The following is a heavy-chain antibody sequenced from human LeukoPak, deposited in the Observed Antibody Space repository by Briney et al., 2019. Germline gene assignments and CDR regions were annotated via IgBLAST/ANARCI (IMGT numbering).Heavy chain of an antibody. CDR1: GFTFSSYA. CDR2: ISYDGSNK. J-gene: IGHJ4*02. CDR3: ATDYDSSGYDY. Sequence: PGRSLRLSCAASGFTFSSYAMHWVRQAPGKGLEWVAVISYDGSNKYYADSVKGRFTISRDNSKNTLYLQINSLRAEDTAVYYCATDYDSSGYDYWGQGTLVTVSS. D-gene: IGHD3-22*01. V-gene: IGHV3-30*04.